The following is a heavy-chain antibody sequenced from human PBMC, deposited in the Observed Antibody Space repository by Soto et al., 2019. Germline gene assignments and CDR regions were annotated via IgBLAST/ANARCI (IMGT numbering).Heavy chain of an antibody. J-gene: IGHJ6*02. CDR3: AKGRSCSGGSCYSGEYYYGMDV. V-gene: IGHV3-23*01. Sequence: GGSLRLSCAACGFTFSNYAMSWVRQAPGKXLEWVSSISGTGGNTHYADSVKGRFTISRDNSKNTLYLQMNSLRAEDTAVYYCAKGRSCSGGSCYSGEYYYGMDVWGQGTTVTVSS. D-gene: IGHD2-15*01. CDR2: ISGTGGNT. CDR1: GFTFSNYA.